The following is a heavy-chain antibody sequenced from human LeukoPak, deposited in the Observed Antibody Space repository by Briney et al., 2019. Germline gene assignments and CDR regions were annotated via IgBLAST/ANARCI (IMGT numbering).Heavy chain of an antibody. V-gene: IGHV1-8*01. CDR2: MNPKNGNT. CDR1: GYTFTSYD. CDR3: ARDNSVRDEAWWFNP. Sequence: ASVKVSCKASGYTFTSYDINWVRQATGQGLEWMGWMNPKNGNTGYAQKFQGRVTMTRSTSMSTAYMELSSLRSEDTAVYYCARDNSVRDEAWWFNPWGQGTLVTVSS. J-gene: IGHJ5*02. D-gene: IGHD5-24*01.